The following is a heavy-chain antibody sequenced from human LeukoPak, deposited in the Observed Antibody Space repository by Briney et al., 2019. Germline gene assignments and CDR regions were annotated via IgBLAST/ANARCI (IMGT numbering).Heavy chain of an antibody. CDR2: IYYSGST. CDR3: ASSRKEYSSGPSAFD. Sequence: SETLSLTCTVSGGSISSYYWSWIRQPPGKGLEWIGYIYYSGSTNYNPSLKSRVTISVDTSKNQFSLKLSSVTAADTAVYYCASSRKEYSSGPSAFDWGQGTLVTVSS. J-gene: IGHJ4*02. V-gene: IGHV4-59*08. CDR1: GGSISSYY. D-gene: IGHD6-19*01.